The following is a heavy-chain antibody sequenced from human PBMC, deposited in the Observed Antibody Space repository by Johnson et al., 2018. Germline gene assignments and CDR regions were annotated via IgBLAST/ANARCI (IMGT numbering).Heavy chain of an antibody. CDR2: ISYDGSNK. Sequence: QVQLVESGGGLVQPGGSLRLSCAASGFTFSSYGMHWVRQAPGKGLEWVAVISYDGSNKYYADSVKGRFTIYRDNSKNTLYVQMNSLRAEDTAVYYCAKLIKDEGFDIWGQGTMVTVSS. J-gene: IGHJ3*02. CDR1: GFTFSSYG. D-gene: IGHD2-8*01. CDR3: AKLIKDEGFDI. V-gene: IGHV3-30*18.